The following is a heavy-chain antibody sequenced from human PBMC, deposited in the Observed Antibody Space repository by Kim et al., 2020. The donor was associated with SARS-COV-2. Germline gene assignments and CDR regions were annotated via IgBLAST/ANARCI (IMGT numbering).Heavy chain of an antibody. Sequence: SETLSLTCTVSGDSISSSSYYWGWIRQPPGKGLEWIGSIYYSGSTYYNPSLKSRVTISVDTSKNQFSLKLTSVTAADTAVYYCARHGTTYDSSGPLCYWGQGTLVTVSS. CDR1: GDSISSSSYY. CDR2: IYYSGST. J-gene: IGHJ4*02. D-gene: IGHD3-22*01. V-gene: IGHV4-39*01. CDR3: ARHGTTYDSSGPLCY.